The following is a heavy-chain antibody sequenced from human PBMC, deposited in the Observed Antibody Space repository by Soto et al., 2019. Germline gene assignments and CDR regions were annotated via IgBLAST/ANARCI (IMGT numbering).Heavy chain of an antibody. D-gene: IGHD1-26*01. V-gene: IGHV3-23*01. CDR2: ISGSGDNT. J-gene: IGHJ5*02. Sequence: GGSLRLSCAASGFTFSSYAMSWVRQAPGKGLEWVSSISGSGDNTYYADSVKGRFTSSRDNSKNTLSLQMNSLRAEDTAVYYCAKNPSNYVGWFDPWGQGTLVTVSS. CDR3: AKNPSNYVGWFDP. CDR1: GFTFSSYA.